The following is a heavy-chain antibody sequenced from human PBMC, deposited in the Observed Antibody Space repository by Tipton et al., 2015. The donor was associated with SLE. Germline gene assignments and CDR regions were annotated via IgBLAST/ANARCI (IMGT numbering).Heavy chain of an antibody. D-gene: IGHD5-18*01. V-gene: IGHV3-49*04. CDR1: GFNFGDYA. J-gene: IGHJ4*02. Sequence: SLRLSCRASGFNFGDYALSWVRQAPGKGLEWVGFIRSKTYPETTEYAASVKGRFTISRDDSKGIAYLQMNSLRPEDTAVYYCAKGFSYGYSSGTDTIDYWGQGTLVTVSS. CDR3: AKGFSYGYSSGTDTIDY. CDR2: IRSKTYPETT.